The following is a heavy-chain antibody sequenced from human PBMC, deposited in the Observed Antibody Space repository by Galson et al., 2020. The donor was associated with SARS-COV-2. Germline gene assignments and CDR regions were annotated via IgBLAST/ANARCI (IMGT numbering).Heavy chain of an antibody. V-gene: IGHV3-21*01. J-gene: IGHJ4*02. CDR2: ISSSSSYI. CDR1: GFTFSSYS. CDR3: ARDGYYDILTGYYSA. Sequence: TGGSLRPSCAASGFTFSSYSMNWVRQAPGKGLEWVSSISSSSSYIYYADSVKGRFTISRDNAKNSLYLQMNSLRAEDTAVYYCARDGYYDILTGYYSAWGQGTLVTVSS. D-gene: IGHD3-9*01.